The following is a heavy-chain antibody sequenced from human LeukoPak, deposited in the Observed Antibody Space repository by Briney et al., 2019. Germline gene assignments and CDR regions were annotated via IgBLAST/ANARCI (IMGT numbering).Heavy chain of an antibody. D-gene: IGHD6-13*01. CDR1: GFIFSSYG. CDR3: ARWRTSNWSEFDY. CDR2: IKQDGSEI. J-gene: IGHJ4*02. V-gene: IGHV3-7*05. Sequence: PGGSLRLSCAASGFIFSSYGMQWVRQAPEKGLEWVANIKQDGSEIYYVDSVKGRFTISRDNAKNSLYLQMNSLRAEDTAVYFCARWRTSNWSEFDYWGQGTLVTVSS.